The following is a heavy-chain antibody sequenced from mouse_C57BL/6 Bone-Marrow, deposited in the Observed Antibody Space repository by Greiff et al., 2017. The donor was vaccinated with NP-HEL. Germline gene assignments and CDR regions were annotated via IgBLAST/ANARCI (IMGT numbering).Heavy chain of an antibody. V-gene: IGHV1-76*01. CDR1: GYTFTDYY. D-gene: IGHD1-1*01. Sequence: QVQLQQSGAELVRPGASVKLSCKASGYTFTDYYINWVKQRPGQGLEWIARIYPGSGNTYYNEKFKGKATLTAEKSSSTAYMQLSSLTSEDSAVYFCARDYYGSSLLYWYFDGWGTGTTVTVSS. CDR3: ARDYYGSSLLYWYFDG. J-gene: IGHJ1*03. CDR2: IYPGSGNT.